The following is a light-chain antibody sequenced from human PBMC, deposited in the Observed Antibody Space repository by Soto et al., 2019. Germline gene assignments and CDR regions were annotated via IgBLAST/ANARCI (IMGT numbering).Light chain of an antibody. CDR3: ISYKTDDTFL. V-gene: IGLV2-14*03. J-gene: IGLJ1*01. Sequence: QSALTQPASVSGSPGQSITISCTGTSSDIGRYDYVSWYQQFPGKAPKLMIYRVINRPSGVSDRFSGSKSGNSASLSISGLQPEDEASYFCISYKTDDTFLFGTGTKVTVL. CDR1: SSDIGRYDY. CDR2: RVI.